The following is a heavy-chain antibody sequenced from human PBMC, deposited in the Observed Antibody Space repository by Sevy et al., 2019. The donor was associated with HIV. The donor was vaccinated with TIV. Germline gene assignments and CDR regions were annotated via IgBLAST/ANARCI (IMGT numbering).Heavy chain of an antibody. CDR2: LSFGCGEI. V-gene: IGHV3-23*01. J-gene: IGHJ4*02. CDR1: GFTFSKYS. CDR3: AREGCTKPHDY. Sequence: GGSLRLSCAASGFTFSKYSMSWVRQPPGKGLEWVSTLSFGCGEINYADSVKGRFTISIDNSKSSVYLQMNNLGPEDTDVYYCAREGCTKPHDYWGQGTLVTVSS. D-gene: IGHD2-8*01.